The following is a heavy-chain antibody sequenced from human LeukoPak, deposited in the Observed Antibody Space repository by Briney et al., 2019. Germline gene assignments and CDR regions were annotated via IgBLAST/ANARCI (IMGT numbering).Heavy chain of an antibody. CDR2: IYSSVT. J-gene: IGHJ4*02. Sequence: GGSLRLSCTVSGFTVSSNSMSWVRQAPGKGLEWVSFIYSSVTHYSDSVKGRFTISRDNSKNTLFLQMNSLRAEDTAVHYCARRAGAYSHPYDYWGQGTLVTVSS. CDR1: GFTVSSNS. CDR3: ARRAGAYSHPYDY. D-gene: IGHD4/OR15-4a*01. V-gene: IGHV3-53*01.